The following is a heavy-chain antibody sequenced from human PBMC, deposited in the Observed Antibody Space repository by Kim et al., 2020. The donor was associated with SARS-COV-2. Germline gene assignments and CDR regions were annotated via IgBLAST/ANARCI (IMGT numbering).Heavy chain of an antibody. CDR1: GFTLSTHD. CDR2: IIGSGNT. V-gene: IGHV3-23*01. J-gene: IGHJ4*02. D-gene: IGHD2-2*01. CDR3: AKRDESVVAPGDH. Sequence: GGSLRLSCAASGFTLSTHDMRWIRQVPGKGLEWLSSIIGSGNTFYADSVKSRFTISRDNSRNTLFLQMNSLRAEDTAIYYCAKRDESVVAPGDHWGQGTLVTVSS.